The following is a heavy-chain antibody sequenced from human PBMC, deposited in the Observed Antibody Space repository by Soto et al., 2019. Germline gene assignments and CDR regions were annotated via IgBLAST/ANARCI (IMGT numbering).Heavy chain of an antibody. D-gene: IGHD1-26*01. Sequence: QVQLQESGPGLVKPSETLSLTCTVSGGSISSYYWSWIRQHPGKGLEWIGYIYYSVSTSYNPALKSRVTISVDTSKNQFSLKLSSVTAADTAVYYCARRYGGNFDYWGQGTLVTVSS. V-gene: IGHV4-59*01. CDR1: GGSISSYY. CDR3: ARRYGGNFDY. CDR2: IYYSVST. J-gene: IGHJ4*02.